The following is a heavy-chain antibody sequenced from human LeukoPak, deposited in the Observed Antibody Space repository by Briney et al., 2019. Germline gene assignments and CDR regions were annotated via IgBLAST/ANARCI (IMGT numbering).Heavy chain of an antibody. D-gene: IGHD3-16*01. J-gene: IGHJ4*02. V-gene: IGHV4-59*01. CDR1: GGSISGYS. CDR3: ARDLGLLDY. Sequence: SETLSLICTVSGGSISGYSWSWIRQSPGGGLEWIGYIYYSGDIAYNPSLKSRVTISVDTSKNQFSLKLSSVTAADTAVYYCARDLGLLDYWGQGTLVTVSS. CDR2: IYYSGDI.